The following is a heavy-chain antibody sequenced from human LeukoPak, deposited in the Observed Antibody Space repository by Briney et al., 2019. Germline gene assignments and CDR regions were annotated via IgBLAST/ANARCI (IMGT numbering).Heavy chain of an antibody. D-gene: IGHD4-17*01. Sequence: GGSLRLSCAASGFIFSSYSMNWVRQAPGKGLEWVSSISSSSSYIYYADSVKGRFTISRDNAKNSLYLQMSSLRAEDTAVYYCARESHGDHTGDYWGQGTLVTVSS. CDR1: GFIFSSYS. J-gene: IGHJ4*02. CDR2: ISSSSSYI. V-gene: IGHV3-21*01. CDR3: ARESHGDHTGDY.